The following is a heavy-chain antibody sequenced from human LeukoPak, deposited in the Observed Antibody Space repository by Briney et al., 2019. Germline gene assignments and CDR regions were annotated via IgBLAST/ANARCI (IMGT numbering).Heavy chain of an antibody. V-gene: IGHV3-66*01. D-gene: IGHD6-19*01. CDR2: IYSGGNT. CDR1: GFXVSGNY. CDR3: ASTRGWVYFDY. Sequence: PGGSLRLSCAASGFXVSGNYMSWVRQAPGKGLEWVSVIYSGGNTYYADSVIGRFTISRDNSKNTLYLHMNSLRAEDTAVYYCASTRGWVYFDYWGQGTLVTVSS. J-gene: IGHJ4*02.